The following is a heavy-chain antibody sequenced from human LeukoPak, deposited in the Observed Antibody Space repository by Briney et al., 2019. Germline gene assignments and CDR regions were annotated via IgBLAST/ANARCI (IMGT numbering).Heavy chain of an antibody. Sequence: ASVKVSCKASGYTFTSYGISWVRQAPGHGLEWMGWISAYNGNTNYAQKLQGRVTMTTDTSTSTAYMELRSLRSDDTAVYYCARVWIATRIFDPWGQGTLVTVSS. CDR2: ISAYNGNT. D-gene: IGHD6-6*01. CDR1: GYTFTSYG. J-gene: IGHJ5*02. V-gene: IGHV1-18*01. CDR3: ARVWIATRIFDP.